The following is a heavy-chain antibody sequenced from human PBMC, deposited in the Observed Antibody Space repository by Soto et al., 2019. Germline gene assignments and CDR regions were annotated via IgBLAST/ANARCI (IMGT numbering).Heavy chain of an antibody. CDR1: GYTFTGYY. Sequence: ASVKVPCKASGYTFTGYYMHWVRQAPGQGLEWMGWINPNSGCTNYAQKFQGRVTMTRDTSISTAYMELSRLRSDDTAVYYCARSRQNTRRAAAGTVTPYYFDYWGQGTLVTVSS. D-gene: IGHD6-13*01. CDR2: INPNSGCT. CDR3: ARSRQNTRRAAAGTVTPYYFDY. J-gene: IGHJ4*02. V-gene: IGHV1-2*02.